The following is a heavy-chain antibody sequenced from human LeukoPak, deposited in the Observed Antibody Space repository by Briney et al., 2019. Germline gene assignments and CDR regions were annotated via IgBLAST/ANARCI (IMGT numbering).Heavy chain of an antibody. CDR2: ISAYNGNT. CDR1: GYTFTSHG. Sequence: ASVKVSCKASGYTFTSHGISWVRQAPGQGLEWMGWISAYNGNTNYAQKLQGRVTMTTDTSTSTAYMELRSLRSDDTAVYYCARSKGGDIVVVVAAGGPFDPWGQGTLVTVSS. CDR3: ARSKGGDIVVVVAAGGPFDP. D-gene: IGHD2-15*01. V-gene: IGHV1-18*01. J-gene: IGHJ5*02.